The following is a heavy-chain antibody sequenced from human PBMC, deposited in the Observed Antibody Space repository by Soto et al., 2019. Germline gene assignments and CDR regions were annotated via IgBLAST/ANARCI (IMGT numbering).Heavy chain of an antibody. CDR2: IGPDGSRT. CDR1: GFTFSRHW. J-gene: IGHJ4*02. CDR3: ARGHGTGLYGSSWSPRY. Sequence: GGSLRLSCAASGFTFSRHWMHWVRQAPGKGLPWVSHIGPDGSRTRDADSVMGRFIISRDNARNTLYLQMNSLRDDDTAVYYCARGHGTGLYGSSWSPRYWGQGTLVTVSS. D-gene: IGHD6-13*01. V-gene: IGHV3-74*01.